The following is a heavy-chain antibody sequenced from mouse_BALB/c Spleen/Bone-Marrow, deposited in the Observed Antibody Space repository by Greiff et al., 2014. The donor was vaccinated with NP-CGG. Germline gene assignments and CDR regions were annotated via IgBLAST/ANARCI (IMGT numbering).Heavy chain of an antibody. CDR3: AKLNWDEGDY. D-gene: IGHD4-1*01. CDR2: IWGGGIT. V-gene: IGHV2-6-5*01. Sequence: VQLVESGPGLVSPSQSLSITCTVSGFSLTDYGVSWIRQPPGKGLEWLGVIWGGGITYYNSPLKSRLSISKDNSKSQVFLKMYSLQTDDTAMYYCAKLNWDEGDYWGQGTTLTVSS. J-gene: IGHJ2*01. CDR1: GFSLTDYG.